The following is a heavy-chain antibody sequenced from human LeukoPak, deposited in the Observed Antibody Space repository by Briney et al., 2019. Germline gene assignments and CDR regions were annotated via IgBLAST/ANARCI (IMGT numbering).Heavy chain of an antibody. Sequence: PGRSLRLSCAASGFTFSSYAMHWVRQAPGKGLEWVAVISYDGSNKYYADSVKGRFTISRDNSKNTLYLQMNSLRAEDTAVYYCARDRSGRGFQNWFDPWGQGTLVTVSS. D-gene: IGHD2-15*01. J-gene: IGHJ5*02. CDR3: ARDRSGRGFQNWFDP. CDR1: GFTFSSYA. V-gene: IGHV3-30-3*01. CDR2: ISYDGSNK.